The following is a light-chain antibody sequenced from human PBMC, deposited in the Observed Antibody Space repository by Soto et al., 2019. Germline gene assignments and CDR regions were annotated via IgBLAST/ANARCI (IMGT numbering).Light chain of an antibody. CDR3: TSYVGNPWL. J-gene: IGLJ3*02. Sequence: QSALTQPPSASGSPGQSVTISCTGTSYVSWYQQHPGKAPKLMIYEVSRRPSWVPDRFSGSKSGNTASLTVSGLQAEDEADYYCTSYVGNPWLFGGGTKLTVL. CDR1: SY. V-gene: IGLV2-8*01. CDR2: EVS.